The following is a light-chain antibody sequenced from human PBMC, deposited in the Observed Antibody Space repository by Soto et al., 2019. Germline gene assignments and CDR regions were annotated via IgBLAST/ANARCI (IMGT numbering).Light chain of an antibody. CDR2: AAS. V-gene: IGKV1-39*01. CDR1: QSISSY. Sequence: DIRMTQSPSSLSASVGDRVTMTCRASQSISSYLNWYQQKPGKAPKLLIYAASSLQSGVPSRFSGSGSGTDFTLTISSLQPEDFATYYCQQSYSTRWTFGQGTKVEIK. CDR3: QQSYSTRWT. J-gene: IGKJ1*01.